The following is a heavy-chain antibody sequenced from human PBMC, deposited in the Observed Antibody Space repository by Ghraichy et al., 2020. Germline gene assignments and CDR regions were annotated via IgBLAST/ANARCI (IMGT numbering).Heavy chain of an antibody. CDR2: MNPDGSEI. CDR3: ARHGGWGAVDY. Sequence: GGSLRLSCAASRFTFSESWMGWVRQAPGKGLEWVASMNPDGSEIYHADSVRGRFTMSRDNAGNYLYLQMNSLRAEDTAMYYCARHGGWGAVDYWGQGTLVTVSS. D-gene: IGHD1-26*01. CDR1: RFTFSESW. J-gene: IGHJ4*02. V-gene: IGHV3-7*03.